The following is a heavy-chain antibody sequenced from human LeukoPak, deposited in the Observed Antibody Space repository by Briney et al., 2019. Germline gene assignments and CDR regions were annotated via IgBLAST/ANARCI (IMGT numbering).Heavy chain of an antibody. D-gene: IGHD6-13*01. V-gene: IGHV1-18*01. J-gene: IGHJ6*03. CDR2: ISAYNGNT. Sequence: ASVKVSCKASGYTFTSYGISWVRQAPGQGLEWMGWISAYNGNTNYAQKLQGRVTMTTDTSTGTAYMELRSLRSDDTAVYYCARGIAAPKDYYYYYMDVWGKGTTVTVSS. CDR3: ARGIAAPKDYYYYYMDV. CDR1: GYTFTSYG.